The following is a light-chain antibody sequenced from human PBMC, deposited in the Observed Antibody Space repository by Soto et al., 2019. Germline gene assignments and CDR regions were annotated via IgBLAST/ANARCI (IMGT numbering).Light chain of an antibody. CDR3: QQYDTYPWT. CDR2: GAS. V-gene: IGKV1-5*01. Sequence: DIQMTQSPSALSASVGDRLTITCRASQSISDWLAWYQQKPGQAPNLLIYGASNLQSGVPSRFTGSGSGTEFTLTIISLQPADFATYYCQQYDTYPWTFGQGTTVEIK. CDR1: QSISDW. J-gene: IGKJ1*01.